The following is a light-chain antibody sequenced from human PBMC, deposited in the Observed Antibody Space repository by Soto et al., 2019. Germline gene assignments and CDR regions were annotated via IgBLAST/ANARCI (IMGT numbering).Light chain of an antibody. V-gene: IGKV3-15*01. CDR2: GAF. CDR1: QSVSYN. Sequence: EIVMTQSPATLSVSPGETATLSCRASQSVSYNLAWYQQKPGQGPRLLIYGAFTRATGIPARFSGSGSGTEFILTISSLQSEDFAVYYCQQYKNWPPLTFGGGTKVEIK. J-gene: IGKJ4*01. CDR3: QQYKNWPPLT.